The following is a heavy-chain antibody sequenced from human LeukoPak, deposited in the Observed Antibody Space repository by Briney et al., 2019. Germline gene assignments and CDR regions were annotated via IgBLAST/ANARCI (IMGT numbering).Heavy chain of an antibody. J-gene: IGHJ4*02. V-gene: IGHV3-30*04. CDR2: ISYEGSDE. Sequence: GGSLRLSCAASRFIFSSYAMRWVRRAPGKGLELVALISYEGSDEYYADSVKGRFTISRDNSKNTLYLQMNSLRAEDTAVYYCAKDRHYESNVLGYWGQGTLVTVSS. D-gene: IGHD3-22*01. CDR3: AKDRHYESNVLGY. CDR1: RFIFSSYA.